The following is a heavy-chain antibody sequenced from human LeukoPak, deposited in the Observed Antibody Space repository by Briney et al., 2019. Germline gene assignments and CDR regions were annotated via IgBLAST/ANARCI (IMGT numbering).Heavy chain of an antibody. V-gene: IGHV1-3*01. D-gene: IGHD3-9*01. J-gene: IGHJ4*02. Sequence: ASVKVSCKASGYTFTSYGISWVRQAPGQGLEWMGWINAGNGNTKYSQKFQGRVTITRDTSASTAYMELSSLRSEDTAVYYCARGILTGYLDYWGQGTLVTVSS. CDR3: ARGILTGYLDY. CDR2: INAGNGNT. CDR1: GYTFTSYG.